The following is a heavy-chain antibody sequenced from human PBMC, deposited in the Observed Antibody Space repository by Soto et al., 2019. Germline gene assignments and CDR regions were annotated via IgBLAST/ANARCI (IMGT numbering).Heavy chain of an antibody. V-gene: IGHV3-48*03. CDR1: GFTFSSYE. CDR2: ISSSGSTI. J-gene: IGHJ4*02. Sequence: EVQLVESGGGLVQPGGALRLSCAASGFTFSSYEMNWVRQAPGKGLEWVSYISSSGSTIYYADSVKGRFTISRDNAKNSLYLQMNSLIAEDTAVYYCARNRLQWLVPGADYWGQGTLVTVSS. CDR3: ARNRLQWLVPGADY. D-gene: IGHD6-19*01.